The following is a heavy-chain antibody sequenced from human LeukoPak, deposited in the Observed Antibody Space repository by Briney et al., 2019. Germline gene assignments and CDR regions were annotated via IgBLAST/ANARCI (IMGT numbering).Heavy chain of an antibody. D-gene: IGHD3-9*01. CDR1: GGSFSGYY. V-gene: IGHV4-34*01. Sequence: PSETLSLTCAVCGGSFSGYYWSWIRQPPGKGLEWIGEINHSGSTNYNPSLKSRVTISVDTSKNQFSLKLSSVTAADTAVYYCARGLRYFDWLLVKYYYYGMDVWGQGTTVTVSS. CDR3: ARGLRYFDWLLVKYYYYGMDV. CDR2: INHSGST. J-gene: IGHJ6*02.